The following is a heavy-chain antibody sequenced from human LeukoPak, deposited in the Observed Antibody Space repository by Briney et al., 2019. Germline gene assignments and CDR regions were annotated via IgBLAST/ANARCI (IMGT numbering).Heavy chain of an antibody. CDR1: GFAFSSYA. V-gene: IGHV3-30*04. D-gene: IGHD4-17*01. Sequence: GRSLRLSCAASGFAFSSYAIHWVRQAPGKGLEWVAVISYDGSNKYYADSGKGRFTISRDNSKNTLYLQMNSLRAEDTAVYYCAKEIYGDSTGGRFQQWGQGTLVTVSS. CDR2: ISYDGSNK. CDR3: AKEIYGDSTGGRFQQ. J-gene: IGHJ1*01.